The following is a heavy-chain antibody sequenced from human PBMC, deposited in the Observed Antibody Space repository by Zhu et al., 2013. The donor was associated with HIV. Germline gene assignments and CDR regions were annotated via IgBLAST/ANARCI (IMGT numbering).Heavy chain of an antibody. CDR3: AREGGSYYYYGMDV. CDR2: IIPIFGTA. D-gene: IGHD1-26*01. CDR1: GGTFSSYA. V-gene: IGHV1-69*01. J-gene: IGHJ6*02. Sequence: VQSQVQLVQSGAEVKVSCKASGGTFSSYAISWVRQAPGQGLEWMGGIIPIFGTANYAQKFQGRVTITADESTSTAYMELSSLRSEDTAVYYCAREGGSYYYYGMDVWGQGDHGHRLL.